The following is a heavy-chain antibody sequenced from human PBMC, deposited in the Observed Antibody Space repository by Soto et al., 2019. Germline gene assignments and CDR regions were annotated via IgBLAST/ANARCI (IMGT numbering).Heavy chain of an antibody. CDR3: AREIVVVVAATPNYAFDI. V-gene: IGHV1-18*01. CDR2: ISAYNGNT. J-gene: IGHJ3*02. D-gene: IGHD2-15*01. Sequence: QVQLVQSGAEVKKPGASVKVSCKASGYTFTSYGISWVRQAPGQGLEWMGWISAYNGNTNYAQKLQGRVTMTTDTSTSTAYTELRSLRSDDTAVYYCAREIVVVVAATPNYAFDIWGQGTMVTVSS. CDR1: GYTFTSYG.